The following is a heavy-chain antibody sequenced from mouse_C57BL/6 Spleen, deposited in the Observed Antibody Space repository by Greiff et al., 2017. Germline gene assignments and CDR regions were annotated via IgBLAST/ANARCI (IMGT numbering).Heavy chain of an antibody. Sequence: VQLQQPGPELVKPGASVKISCKASGYTFTDYYMNWVKQSHGKSLEWIGDINPNNGGTSYNQKFKGKATLTVDKSSSTAYMELRSLTSEDSAVYYCARLITTVVWGQGTLVTVSA. J-gene: IGHJ3*01. CDR3: ARLITTVV. D-gene: IGHD1-1*01. CDR2: INPNNGGT. CDR1: GYTFTDYY. V-gene: IGHV1-26*01.